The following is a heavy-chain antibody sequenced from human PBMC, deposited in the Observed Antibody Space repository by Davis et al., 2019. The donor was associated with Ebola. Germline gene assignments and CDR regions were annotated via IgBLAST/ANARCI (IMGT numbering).Heavy chain of an antibody. D-gene: IGHD4-17*01. CDR3: ARDSDGDYVNYYYYYGMDV. CDR1: GYTFTSYY. CDR2: INPSGCST. Sequence: AASVKVSCKASGYTFTSYYMQWVREAPGQGLEWMGIINPSGCSTSYAQKFQGRVTMTRDTSTSTVYMELSSLRSEDTAVYHCARDSDGDYVNYYYYYGMDVWGQGTTVAVSS. V-gene: IGHV1-46*01. J-gene: IGHJ6*02.